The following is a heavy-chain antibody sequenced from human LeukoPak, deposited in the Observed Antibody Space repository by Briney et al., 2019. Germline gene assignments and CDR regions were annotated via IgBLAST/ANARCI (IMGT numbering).Heavy chain of an antibody. CDR2: INHRGST. J-gene: IGHJ6*03. CDR1: GGSFNDYY. Sequence: PSETLSLTCAVYGGSFNDYYWSWIRQPPRKGLEWIGEINHRGSTSYSPSLERRVSISRDTSKNQFSLKLSSVTAADTAVYYCARVAVAVVTHGDSYHYYYYMDVWGKGTTVTVSS. V-gene: IGHV4-34*01. CDR3: ARVAVAVVTHGDSYHYYYYMDV. D-gene: IGHD6-19*01.